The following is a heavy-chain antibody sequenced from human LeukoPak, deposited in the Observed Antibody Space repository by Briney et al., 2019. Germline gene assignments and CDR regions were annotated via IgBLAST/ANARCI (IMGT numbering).Heavy chain of an antibody. Sequence: SVKVSCKASGGTFSSYAISWVRQAPGQGLEWMGGIIPIFGTANYAQKFQGRVTITADESTSTAYMELSSLRSDDTAVYYCARGPPNWGCDYWGPGTLVTVSS. CDR1: GGTFSSYA. J-gene: IGHJ4*02. V-gene: IGHV1-69*13. D-gene: IGHD7-27*01. CDR2: IIPIFGTA. CDR3: ARGPPNWGCDY.